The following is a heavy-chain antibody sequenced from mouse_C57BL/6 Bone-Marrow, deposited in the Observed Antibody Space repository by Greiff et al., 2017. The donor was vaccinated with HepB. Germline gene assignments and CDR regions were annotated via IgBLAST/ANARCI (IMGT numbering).Heavy chain of an antibody. CDR3: AREEDYYGSSERDY. J-gene: IGHJ2*01. V-gene: IGHV1-55*01. CDR1: GYTFTSYW. Sequence: QVQLKQPGAELVKPGASVKMSCKASGYTFTSYWITWVKQRPGQGLEWIGDIYPGSGSTNYNEKFKSKATLTVDTSSSTAYMQLSSLTSEDSAVYYCAREEDYYGSSERDYWGQGTTLTVSS. D-gene: IGHD1-1*01. CDR2: IYPGSGST.